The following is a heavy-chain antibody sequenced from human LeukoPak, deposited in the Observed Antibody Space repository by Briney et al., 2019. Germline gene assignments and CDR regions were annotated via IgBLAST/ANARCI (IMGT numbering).Heavy chain of an antibody. J-gene: IGHJ1*01. CDR2: INPNSGGT. CDR3: ARDGVGYYDSSGYYYFQH. CDR1: GYTFAGYY. D-gene: IGHD3-22*01. Sequence: ASVKVSCKASGYTFAGYYMHWVRQAPGQGLEWMGWINPNSGGTNYAQKFQGRVTMTRDTSISTAYMELSRLRSDDTAVYYCARDGVGYYDSSGYYYFQHWGQGTLVTVSS. V-gene: IGHV1-2*02.